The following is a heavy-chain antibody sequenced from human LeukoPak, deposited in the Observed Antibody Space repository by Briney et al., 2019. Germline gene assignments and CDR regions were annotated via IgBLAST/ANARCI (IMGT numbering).Heavy chain of an antibody. D-gene: IGHD3-22*01. CDR2: IWYDGSNK. J-gene: IGHJ4*02. Sequence: GGSLRLSCATSGFIFNNYDPHWVRQAPGKGLEWVAVIWYDGSNKYYADSVKGRFTISRDNSKNTLYLQMNSLRAEDTAVYYCARDSRNYYDSSGYLLDYWGQGTLVTVSS. CDR1: GFIFNNYD. V-gene: IGHV3-33*08. CDR3: ARDSRNYYDSSGYLLDY.